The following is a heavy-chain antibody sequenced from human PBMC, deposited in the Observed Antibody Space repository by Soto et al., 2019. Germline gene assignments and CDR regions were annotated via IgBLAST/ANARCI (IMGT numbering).Heavy chain of an antibody. CDR3: ARDFFDSSDYTTNWFDP. J-gene: IGHJ5*02. Sequence: PSETLSLTCSVSGDSISNSRFYWAWIRQPPGEGLEWSGSIYHTGNAYYNPSLKSRVTISVDTSKNQFSLKLTSVTAADAALYYCARDFFDSSDYTTNWFDPWGQGTLVTVSS. CDR2: IYHTGNA. V-gene: IGHV4-39*01. CDR1: GDSISNSRFY. D-gene: IGHD3-22*01.